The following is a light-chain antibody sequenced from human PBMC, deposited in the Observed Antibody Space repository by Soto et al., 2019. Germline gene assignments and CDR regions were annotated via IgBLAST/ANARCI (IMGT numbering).Light chain of an antibody. J-gene: IGKJ5*01. V-gene: IGKV1-39*01. CDR2: AAS. CDR1: QSISSH. CDR3: QQLNSYSIT. Sequence: DIQMTQSPSSLPASVGDRVTMTCRASQSISSHLNWYQQKPGNTPKLLIYAASSLQSGVPSRFSGSGSGTDFTLTISSLQPEDFATYYCQQLNSYSITFGQGTRLEIK.